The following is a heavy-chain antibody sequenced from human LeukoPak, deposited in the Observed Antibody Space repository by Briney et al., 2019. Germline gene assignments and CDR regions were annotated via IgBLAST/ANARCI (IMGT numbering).Heavy chain of an antibody. CDR2: IYHSGST. CDR3: ARGKPPLITIFGVAHDAFDI. Sequence: SQTLSLTCTVSGGSISSGGYYWSWIRQPPGKGLEWIGYIYHSGSTYYNPSLKSRVTISVDRSKNQFSLKLSSVTAADTAVYYCARGKPPLITIFGVAHDAFDIWGQGTMVTVSS. J-gene: IGHJ3*02. CDR1: GGSISSGGYY. D-gene: IGHD3-3*01. V-gene: IGHV4-30-2*01.